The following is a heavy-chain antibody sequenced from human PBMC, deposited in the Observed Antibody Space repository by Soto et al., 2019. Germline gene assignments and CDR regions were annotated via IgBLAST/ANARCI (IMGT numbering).Heavy chain of an antibody. V-gene: IGHV4-39*01. D-gene: IGHD2-15*01. Sequence: SDTLSLTFTVSSGSISSSSYYWVLIRHPPWKWLDWIGSIFYSGSTYYNPSLKSRVTISVDTSKNQFSLKLSSVTAADTAVYYCARHLTYCSAGSCYSDFPYYGMEVWGQGTTVTVSS. CDR2: IFYSGST. J-gene: IGHJ6*02. CDR3: ARHLTYCSAGSCYSDFPYYGMEV. CDR1: SGSISSSSYY.